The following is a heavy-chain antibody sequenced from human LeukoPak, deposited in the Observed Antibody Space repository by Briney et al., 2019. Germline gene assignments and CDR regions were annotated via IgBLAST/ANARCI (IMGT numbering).Heavy chain of an antibody. D-gene: IGHD6-13*01. CDR3: ARDLGYTTSC. Sequence: GASVKVSCKASGYSFTDSYMHWVRQAPGQGLEWMGWINPNSGGTNYAQKFQGRVSMTRDTSISTAYMELSRLKSDDTAVYYCARDLGYTTSCWGEGAVVTDSS. CDR1: GYSFTDSY. CDR2: INPNSGGT. V-gene: IGHV1-2*02. J-gene: IGHJ4*02.